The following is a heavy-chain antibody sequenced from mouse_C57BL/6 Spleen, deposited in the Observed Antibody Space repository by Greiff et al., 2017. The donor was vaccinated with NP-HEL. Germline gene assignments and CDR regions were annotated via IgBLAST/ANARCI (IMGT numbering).Heavy chain of an antibody. J-gene: IGHJ2*01. Sequence: VQLQQSGGGLVKPGGSLKLSCAASGFTFSDYGMHWVRQAPEKGLEWVAYISSGSSTIYYADTVKGRFTISRDNAKNTLFLQMSSLRSEDTAMYYCARRTGYFEYWGKGTTLTVSS. CDR3: ARRTGYFEY. CDR1: GFTFSDYG. CDR2: ISSGSSTI. V-gene: IGHV5-17*01. D-gene: IGHD4-1*01.